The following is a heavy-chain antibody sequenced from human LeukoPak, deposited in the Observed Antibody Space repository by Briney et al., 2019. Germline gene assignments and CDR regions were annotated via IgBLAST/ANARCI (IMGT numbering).Heavy chain of an antibody. V-gene: IGHV3-30*02. CDR1: RFTFSSYG. J-gene: IGHJ5*02. Sequence: PGGSLRLSCAASRFTFSSYGMHWVRQAPGKGLEWVAYIQYDGSNAQYADSVKGRFSISRDSSKNILYLQMNSLRAEDTAVYYCARGRIVGATAVFDPWGQGTLATVSS. D-gene: IGHD1-26*01. CDR2: IQYDGSNA. CDR3: ARGRIVGATAVFDP.